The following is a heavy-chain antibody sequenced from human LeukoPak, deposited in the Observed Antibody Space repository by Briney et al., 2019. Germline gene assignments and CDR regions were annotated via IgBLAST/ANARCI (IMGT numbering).Heavy chain of an antibody. D-gene: IGHD6-13*01. CDR3: ARHMRAAAGLSDY. Sequence: SETLSLTCTVSGGSISSSSYYWGWIRQPPGKGLEWIGSIYYSGSTYYNPSLKSRVTISVDTSKNQFSLKPSSVTAADTAVYYCARHMRAAAGLSDYWGQGTLVTVSS. CDR2: IYYSGST. CDR1: GGSISSSSYY. V-gene: IGHV4-39*01. J-gene: IGHJ4*02.